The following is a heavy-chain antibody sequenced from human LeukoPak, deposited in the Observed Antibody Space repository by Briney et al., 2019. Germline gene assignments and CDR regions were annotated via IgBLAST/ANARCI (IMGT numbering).Heavy chain of an antibody. V-gene: IGHV3-23*01. CDR1: GFTVSSNY. CDR2: TSGSGGST. D-gene: IGHD2-15*01. J-gene: IGHJ4*02. CDR3: AKVQGGPYTPIDS. Sequence: PGGSLRLSCAASGFTVSSNYMSWVRQAPGRGLEWVSVTSGSGGSTYYADSVKGRFTISRDNSKNTLYLQMNSLRAEDTAVYYCAKVQGGPYTPIDSWGQGTLVTVSS.